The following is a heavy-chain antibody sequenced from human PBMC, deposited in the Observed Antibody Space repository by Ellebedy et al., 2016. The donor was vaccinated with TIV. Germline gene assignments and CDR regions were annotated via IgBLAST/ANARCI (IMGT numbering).Heavy chain of an antibody. Sequence: ASVKVSCKASGYTFTTYYIHWVRQAPGQGLEWMGIINSNNGNTNYAQNFQGRVTMTRDTSTSAVYMDLSSLRSDDTAIYYCAREFPGGTFDYWGQGALVTVSS. J-gene: IGHJ4*02. D-gene: IGHD3-16*01. CDR3: AREFPGGTFDY. CDR2: INSNNGNT. CDR1: GYTFTTYY. V-gene: IGHV1-46*01.